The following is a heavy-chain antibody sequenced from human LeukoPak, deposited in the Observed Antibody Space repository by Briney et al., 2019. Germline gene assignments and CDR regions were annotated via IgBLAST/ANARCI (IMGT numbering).Heavy chain of an antibody. J-gene: IGHJ4*02. D-gene: IGHD4-17*01. CDR1: GYTLTELS. Sequence: ASVKVSRKVSGYTLTELSMHWVRQAPGKGLEWMGGFDPEDGETIYAQKFQGRVTMTEDTSTDTAYMELSSLRSEDTAVYYCATENNYGDFFYYFDYWGQGTLVTVSS. CDR3: ATENNYGDFFYYFDY. V-gene: IGHV1-24*01. CDR2: FDPEDGET.